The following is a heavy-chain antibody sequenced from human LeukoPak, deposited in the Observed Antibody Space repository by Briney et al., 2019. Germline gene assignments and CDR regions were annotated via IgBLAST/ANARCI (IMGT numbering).Heavy chain of an antibody. CDR1: GFTFGDYA. Sequence: GGSLRLSCTASGFTFGDYAMSWFRQAPGKGLEWVGFIRSKAYGGTTEYAASVKGRFTISRDDSKSIAYLQMNSLKTEDTAVYYCTRADIVVVPAAIATISDYYYYMDVWGKGTTVTVSS. CDR2: IRSKAYGGTT. V-gene: IGHV3-49*03. D-gene: IGHD2-2*01. CDR3: TRADIVVVPAAIATISDYYYYMDV. J-gene: IGHJ6*03.